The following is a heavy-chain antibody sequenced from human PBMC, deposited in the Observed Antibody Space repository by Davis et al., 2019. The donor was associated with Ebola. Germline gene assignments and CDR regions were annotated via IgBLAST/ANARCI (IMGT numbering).Heavy chain of an antibody. CDR2: ISSSSSTI. V-gene: IGHV3-48*02. J-gene: IGHJ6*04. Sequence: GESLKISCAASGFTFSSYSMNWVRQAPGKGLEWVSYISSSSSTIYYADSVKGRFTISRDNAKNSLYLQMNSLRDEDTAVYYCAREGGLWFGELLSSYYGMDVWGKGTTVTVSS. D-gene: IGHD3-10*01. CDR1: GFTFSSYS. CDR3: AREGGLWFGELLSSYYGMDV.